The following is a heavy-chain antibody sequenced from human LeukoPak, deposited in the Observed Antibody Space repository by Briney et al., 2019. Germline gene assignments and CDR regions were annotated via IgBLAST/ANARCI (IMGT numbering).Heavy chain of an antibody. CDR3: ARLRASTGFDP. CDR2: TYYSGST. CDR1: GGSISGYY. V-gene: IGHV4-59*08. Sequence: PSETLSLTCSVSGGSISGYYWSWLRQPPGKGLEWIGYTYYSGSTNYNPSLKSRVTISGDTSKNQFSLRLSSVTAADTAVYYCARLRASTGFDPWGQGTLVTVSS. D-gene: IGHD1-1*01. J-gene: IGHJ5*02.